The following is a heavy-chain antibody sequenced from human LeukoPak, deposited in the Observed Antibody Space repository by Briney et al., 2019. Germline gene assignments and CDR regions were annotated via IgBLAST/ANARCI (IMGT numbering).Heavy chain of an antibody. Sequence: GGSLRLSCAASGFTFSDYSMSWVRQAPGKGLEWVAAVGHNAAGTYYADSVKGRFTISRDNSRNTMYLQMNSLTAEDTAVYYCARCDDWGVGHAFDIWGQGTMVTVSS. CDR3: ARCDDWGVGHAFDI. CDR2: VGHNAAGT. J-gene: IGHJ3*02. CDR1: GFTFSDYS. D-gene: IGHD2-21*02. V-gene: IGHV3-23*01.